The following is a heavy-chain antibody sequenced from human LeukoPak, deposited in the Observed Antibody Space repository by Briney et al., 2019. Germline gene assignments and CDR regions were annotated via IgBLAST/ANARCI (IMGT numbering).Heavy chain of an antibody. Sequence: GGFLRLSCAASGFTFSSYEMNWVRQAPGKGLEWVSYISSSGSTIYYADSVKGRFTISRDNAKNSLYLQMNSLRPEDTAVYYCARDPYSGSYGDYYYYYMDVWGKGTTVTISS. CDR1: GFTFSSYE. CDR3: ARDPYSGSYGDYYYYYMDV. CDR2: ISSSGSTI. V-gene: IGHV3-48*03. J-gene: IGHJ6*03. D-gene: IGHD1-26*01.